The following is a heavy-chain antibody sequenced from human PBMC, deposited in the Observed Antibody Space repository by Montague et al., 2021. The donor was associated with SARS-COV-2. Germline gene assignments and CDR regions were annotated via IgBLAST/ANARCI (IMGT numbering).Heavy chain of an antibody. CDR3: ARGLWFGGLLYYYYYYCMDV. Sequence: CAISGDSVSSKSAAWNWIRQSPARGPHRQGRRYYRSKWYNDYAVSVKSRITINPDTSKNQFSLQLNSVPPEDTAVYYCARGLWFGGLLYYYYYYCMDVWGQGTTVTLSS. V-gene: IGHV6-1*01. D-gene: IGHD3-10*01. J-gene: IGHJ6*02. CDR1: GDSVSSKSAA. CDR2: RYYRSKWYN.